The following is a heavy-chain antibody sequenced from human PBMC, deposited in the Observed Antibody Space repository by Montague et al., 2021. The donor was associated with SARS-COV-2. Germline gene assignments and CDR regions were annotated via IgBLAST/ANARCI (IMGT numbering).Heavy chain of an antibody. V-gene: IGHV4-34*01. CDR1: GGSLSGYY. D-gene: IGHD3-3*01. J-gene: IGHJ5*02. CDR2: INHRGTT. Sequence: SETLSLTCAVYGGSLSGYYWSWIRQPPGKGLEWIGEINHRGTTNDNPSLKSRVTMSVDTSKNQLSLKLSSVTAADTAVYYCVRDPVVKTYYDFWSGPKWFDPWGQGNLVTVSS. CDR3: VRDPVVKTYYDFWSGPKWFDP.